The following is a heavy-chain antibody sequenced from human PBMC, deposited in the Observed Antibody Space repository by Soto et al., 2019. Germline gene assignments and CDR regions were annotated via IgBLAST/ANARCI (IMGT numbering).Heavy chain of an antibody. D-gene: IGHD2-2*01. V-gene: IGHV4-59*01. J-gene: IGHJ4*02. CDR2: IYYSGST. Sequence: SETLSLTCSVSGGSIISYYWNWLRQPPGKGLEWIGYIYYSGSTSYYPSLKSRVIISVDMSKSQFSLKLTSVTAADTAVYYCARGRVVATGIAYDYWGQGALVTVSS. CDR3: ARGRVVATGIAYDY. CDR1: GGSIISYY.